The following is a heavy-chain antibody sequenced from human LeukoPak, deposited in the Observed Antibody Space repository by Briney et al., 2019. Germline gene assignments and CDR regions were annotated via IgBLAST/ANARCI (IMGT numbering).Heavy chain of an antibody. V-gene: IGHV4-34*01. J-gene: IGHJ4*02. CDR3: ARNSSWYFDY. CDR1: GGSFIGYH. Sequence: SETLSLTCAVSGGSFIGYHWNWIRQSPGKGLEWIAEINHRGGTNYNPSLKSRATISIDTSKNQFSLKLNSVTAADTAVYYCARNSSWYFDYWGQGTLVTVSS. D-gene: IGHD6-13*01. CDR2: INHRGGT.